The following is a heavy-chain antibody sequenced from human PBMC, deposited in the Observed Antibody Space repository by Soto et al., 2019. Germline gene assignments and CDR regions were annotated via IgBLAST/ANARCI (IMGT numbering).Heavy chain of an antibody. Sequence: EVQLVESGGGLVQPGRSLRLTCAASGFIFDDYAMHWVRQVPGKGLEWVSGISWNSGSIGYADSVKGRFTISRDNAKNSLYLQMNSLRAEDTALYYCAKDMGRRGLYGMDVWGQGTTVTVSS. V-gene: IGHV3-9*01. CDR1: GFIFDDYA. CDR3: AKDMGRRGLYGMDV. D-gene: IGHD2-15*01. J-gene: IGHJ6*02. CDR2: ISWNSGSI.